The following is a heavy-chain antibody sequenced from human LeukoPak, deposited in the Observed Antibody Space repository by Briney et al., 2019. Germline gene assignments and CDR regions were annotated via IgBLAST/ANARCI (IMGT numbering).Heavy chain of an antibody. V-gene: IGHV3-21*06. CDR3: AREVAFDM. J-gene: IGHJ3*02. Sequence: PGGSLRLSCAASGFTFSSYPMNWVRQAPGKGLEWVSSISSSSSYTFYADSVKSRFTISRDNAKNSLYLQMNSLRAEDTAVYYCAREVAFDMWGQGTMVTVSS. CDR1: GFTFSSYP. CDR2: ISSSSSYT.